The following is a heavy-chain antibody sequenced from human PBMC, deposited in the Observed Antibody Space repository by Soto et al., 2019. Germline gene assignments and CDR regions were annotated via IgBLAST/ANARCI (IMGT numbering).Heavy chain of an antibody. Sequence: QITLKESGPPLVKPTQTLTLTCTFSGFSLSTSGVGVGWIRQPPGKALEWLALIYWNDDKRYSPSLKSRLTITKDTSKNQVVLTMTNMDPVDTATYYCAHSTPAAGIRVWFDPWGQGTLVTVSS. CDR3: AHSTPAAGIRVWFDP. D-gene: IGHD6-13*01. V-gene: IGHV2-5*01. CDR2: IYWNDDK. CDR1: GFSLSTSGVG. J-gene: IGHJ5*02.